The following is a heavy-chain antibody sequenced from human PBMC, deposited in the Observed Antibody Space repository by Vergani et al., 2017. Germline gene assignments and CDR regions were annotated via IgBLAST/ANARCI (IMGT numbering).Heavy chain of an antibody. V-gene: IGHV4-59*11. CDR2: IHYSENT. J-gene: IGHJ5*02. CDR3: ASDTHSGQRADR. D-gene: IGHD6-19*01. Sequence: QVQLQESGPGLVKSSETLPLTCSVSFDSIRNPYCNWIRQPPGKGLEWIGSIHYSENTNYNPSLKTRVTISVDTSTYQFSLTLTSVTAADTAVYYCASDTHSGQRADRWGQGILVTVTS. CDR1: FDSIRNPY.